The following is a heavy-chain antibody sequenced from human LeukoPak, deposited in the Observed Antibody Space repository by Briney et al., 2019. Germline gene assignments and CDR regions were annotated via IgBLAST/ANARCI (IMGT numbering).Heavy chain of an antibody. J-gene: IGHJ4*02. V-gene: IGHV3-30-3*01. CDR3: ARPLASGSYYIMEY. Sequence: PGGSLRLSCAASGFTFSSYAMHWVRQAPGQGLEWVAVISYDGSNIYYADSVKGRFTISRDISKNTLYLQMDSLRAEDTAVYYCARPLASGSYYIMEYWGQGTLVTASS. D-gene: IGHD3-10*01. CDR1: GFTFSSYA. CDR2: ISYDGSNI.